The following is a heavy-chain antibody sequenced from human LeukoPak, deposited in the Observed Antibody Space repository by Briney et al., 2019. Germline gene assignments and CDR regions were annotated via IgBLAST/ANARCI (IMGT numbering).Heavy chain of an antibody. CDR2: INHSGST. D-gene: IGHD3-9*01. V-gene: IGHV4-34*01. Sequence: SETLSLTCAVYGGSFSDYNWSWIRQPPGKGLEWIGQINHSGSTNYNPSLKSRVTISVDTSKNQFSLKLSSVTAADTAVYYCVRRSLLRYFDWLLPSNNWFDPWGQGTLVTVSS. CDR1: GGSFSDYN. J-gene: IGHJ5*02. CDR3: VRRSLLRYFDWLLPSNNWFDP.